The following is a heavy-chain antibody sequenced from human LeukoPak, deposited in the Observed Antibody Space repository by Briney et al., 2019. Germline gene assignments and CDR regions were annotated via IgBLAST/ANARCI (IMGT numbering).Heavy chain of an antibody. Sequence: PSETLSLTCTVSGGSIRSYYWSWIRQPPGKGLEWIGYIFYAGSTTYNPSLKSRVTISIDTSKNQFSLKLNSVTAADTAVYYCASGERGYSYGPRDYWGQGILVTVSS. V-gene: IGHV4-59*08. CDR2: IFYAGST. CDR3: ASGERGYSYGPRDY. J-gene: IGHJ4*02. CDR1: GGSIRSYY. D-gene: IGHD5-18*01.